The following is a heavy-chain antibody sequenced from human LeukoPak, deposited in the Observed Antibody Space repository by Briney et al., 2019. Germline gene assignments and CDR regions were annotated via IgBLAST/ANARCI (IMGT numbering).Heavy chain of an antibody. CDR1: GFTFSSYT. CDR2: ISGSGGST. D-gene: IGHD5-18*01. J-gene: IGHJ4*02. CDR3: TKGTIWLPFDY. Sequence: PGGSLRLSCAASGFTFSSYTMSWVRQAPGKGLEWVSTISGSGGSTYYADSVKGRFTISRDNAKNTLYLQMNSLRAEDTAVYYCTKGTIWLPFDYWGQGTLVTVSS. V-gene: IGHV3-23*01.